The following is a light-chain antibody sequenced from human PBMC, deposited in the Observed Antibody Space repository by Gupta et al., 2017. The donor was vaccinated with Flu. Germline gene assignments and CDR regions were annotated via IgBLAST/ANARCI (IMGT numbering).Light chain of an antibody. V-gene: IGKV1-27*01. CDR3: QKYNSAPPGLT. CDR1: QDISNY. J-gene: IGKJ4*01. Sequence: DIQMTQSPSSLSASVGDRITITCRASQDISNYLAWFQQKPGRVPNLLIYAASTLPSGVPSRVHGKASGKDFTLTISNLQPEDVATYYCQKYNSAPPGLTFGGGTKVELK. CDR2: AAS.